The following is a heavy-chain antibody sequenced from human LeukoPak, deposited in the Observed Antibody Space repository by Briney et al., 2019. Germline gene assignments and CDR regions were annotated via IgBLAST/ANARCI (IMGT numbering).Heavy chain of an antibody. CDR2: IYSGGST. D-gene: IGHD2-15*01. Sequence: GGSLRLSCAASGFTVSSNYMSWVRQAPGKGLEWVSVIYSGGSTYYADSVKGRFTISRDNSKNTLYLQMNSLRAEDTAVYYCAKDLAELGYCSGGSCPSNWFGPWGQGTLVTVSS. CDR3: AKDLAELGYCSGGSCPSNWFGP. V-gene: IGHV3-66*01. CDR1: GFTVSSNY. J-gene: IGHJ5*02.